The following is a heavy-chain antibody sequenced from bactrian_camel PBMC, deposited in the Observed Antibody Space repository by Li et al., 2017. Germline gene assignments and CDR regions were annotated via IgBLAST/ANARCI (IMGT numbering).Heavy chain of an antibody. Sequence: VQLVESGGGSVQAGGSLTLSCSVSGVNYDDYCLGWFRQAPGNDREGVGAIYTTGESAYYADSVKGRFTIVRDIHHNTLNLQMNDLRPEDTAMYYCAADRRPPKYCSGAPERFPYRGQGTQVTVS. CDR3: AADRRPPKYCSGAPERFPY. D-gene: IGHD2*01. V-gene: IGHV3S66*01. J-gene: IGHJ4*01. CDR2: IYTTGESA. CDR1: GVNYDDYC.